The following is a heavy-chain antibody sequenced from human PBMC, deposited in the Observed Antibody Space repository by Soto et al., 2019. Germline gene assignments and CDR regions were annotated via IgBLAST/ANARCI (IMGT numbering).Heavy chain of an antibody. CDR3: VEGREGQYY. CDR2: IDNNGRST. V-gene: IGHV3-74*01. CDR1: GFTFTNSW. D-gene: IGHD4-4*01. Sequence: GGSLRLSCAASGFTFTNSWMHWVRQAPGRGLAWVSRIDNNGRSTFYADSVKGRFTISRDNTENTLYLQMSSLKAEDTAVYYCVEGREGQYYGGRGPLDPVSS. J-gene: IGHJ4*02.